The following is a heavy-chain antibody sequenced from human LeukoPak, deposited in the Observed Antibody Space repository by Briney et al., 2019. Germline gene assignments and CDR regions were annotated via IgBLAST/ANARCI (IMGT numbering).Heavy chain of an antibody. J-gene: IGHJ4*02. Sequence: GGSLRLSCAASGFTFSTYSLNWVRQAPGKGLEWVSSISSHGYIYYADSLKGRFTISRDSAKSSLYLQMNSLRAEDTAVYYCAREAQSFYYDTSGYYTAAAYFDYWGQGTLVTVSS. D-gene: IGHD3-22*01. CDR2: ISSHGYI. V-gene: IGHV3-21*01. CDR1: GFTFSTYS. CDR3: AREAQSFYYDTSGYYTAAAYFDY.